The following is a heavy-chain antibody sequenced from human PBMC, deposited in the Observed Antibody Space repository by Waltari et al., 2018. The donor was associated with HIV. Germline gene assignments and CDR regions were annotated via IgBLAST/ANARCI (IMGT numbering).Heavy chain of an antibody. CDR1: GYPLSDLS. CDR2: VDTKKGKP. CDR3: VALYDESPLYSDF. Sequence: QVQLIQSTSEVKRPGASVTVSCTVSGYPLSDLSMQWVRPGRERRREWMGGVDTKKGKPDFSQRFGGRVYLADDTGKDTAHLELNRRTSDDTAVYYCVALYDESPLYSDFWGQGTLVTVSS. D-gene: IGHD3-16*01. V-gene: IGHV1-24*01. J-gene: IGHJ4*02.